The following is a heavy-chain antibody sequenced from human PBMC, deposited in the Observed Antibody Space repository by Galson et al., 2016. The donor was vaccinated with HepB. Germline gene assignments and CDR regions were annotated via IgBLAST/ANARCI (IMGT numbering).Heavy chain of an antibody. CDR1: GYTFTAYY. J-gene: IGHJ4*02. CDR3: ANVGEIGGLILDN. Sequence: SVKVSCKASGYTFTAYYIHWVRQAPGQGLDYVGWINPYSGGTNYAQNFQGRVTMTRDTCISTAYMELTRLRSDDTAVYHCANVGEIGGLILDNWGQGTLVTVPS. D-gene: IGHD3-16*01. CDR2: INPYSGGT. V-gene: IGHV1-2*02.